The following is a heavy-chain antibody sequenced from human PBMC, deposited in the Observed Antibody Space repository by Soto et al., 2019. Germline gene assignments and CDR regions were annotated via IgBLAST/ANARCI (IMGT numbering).Heavy chain of an antibody. CDR1: GFTVSSNY. CDR2: MYSGGST. CDR3: ARDGPLAGVDFDI. V-gene: IGHV3-53*01. J-gene: IGHJ3*02. D-gene: IGHD3-10*01. Sequence: PGGSLRLSCAASGFTVSSNYINWVRQAPGKGLEWVSIMYSGGSTVYADSVRGRCTISRDNSKNTLYLQMNSLRAEDTAVYYCARDGPLAGVDFDIWGQGTMVTVSS.